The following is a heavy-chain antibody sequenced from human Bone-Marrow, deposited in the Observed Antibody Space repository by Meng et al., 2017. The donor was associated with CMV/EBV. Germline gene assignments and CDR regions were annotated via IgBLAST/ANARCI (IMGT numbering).Heavy chain of an antibody. CDR1: GYTFTSYD. V-gene: IGHV1-8*01. J-gene: IGHJ6*02. D-gene: IGHD6-13*01. CDR2: MNPNSGNT. CDR3: AREDSSSSYHGMDV. Sequence: SVKVSCKASGYTFTSYDINWVRQATGQGLEWMGWMNPNSGNTGYAQKFQGRVTMTRNTSISTAYMELSSLRSEDTAVYYCAREDSSSSYHGMDVWGQGTTVTVSS.